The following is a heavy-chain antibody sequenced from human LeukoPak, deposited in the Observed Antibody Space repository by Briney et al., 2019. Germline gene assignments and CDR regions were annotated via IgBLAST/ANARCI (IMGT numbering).Heavy chain of an antibody. Sequence: GGSLRLSCVASGFSFSSYWMSWVRQAPGKGLEWVSTIIDSGNSIYYADSAEGRFTISRDNSKNTLYLQMNSLRAGDTAVYYCAKDPIFSGSYGVFDYWGLGTLVTVSS. CDR3: AKDPIFSGSYGVFDY. J-gene: IGHJ4*02. D-gene: IGHD1-26*01. CDR1: GFSFSSYW. CDR2: IIDSGNSI. V-gene: IGHV3-23*01.